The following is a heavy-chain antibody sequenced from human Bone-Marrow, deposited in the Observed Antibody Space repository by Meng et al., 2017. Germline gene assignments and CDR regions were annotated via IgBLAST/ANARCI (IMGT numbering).Heavy chain of an antibody. J-gene: IGHJ4*02. CDR3: ARDPYSSGWYSFDY. CDR2: INPNSGGT. CDR1: GYTFTSYG. Sequence: ASVKVTCKASGYTFTSYGISWVRQAPGQGLERMGRINPNSGGTNYAQKFQGRVTMTRDTSISTAYMELSRLRSDDTAVYYCARDPYSSGWYSFDYWGQGTLVTVSS. D-gene: IGHD6-19*01. V-gene: IGHV1-2*06.